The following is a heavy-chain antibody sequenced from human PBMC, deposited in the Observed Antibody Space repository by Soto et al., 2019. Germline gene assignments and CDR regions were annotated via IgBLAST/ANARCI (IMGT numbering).Heavy chain of an antibody. CDR1: GYTFTSYG. Sequence: ASVKVSCKASGYTFTSYGISWVRQAHGQGLEWMGWICAYNGNINYAQPLQGRVHMTTDTSTRTANMELRSLRSDETAVYYCARWDLRFLWNPDYYHYVMDVWGQGITVTVSS. CDR2: ICAYNGNI. V-gene: IGHV1-18*01. D-gene: IGHD3-3*01. CDR3: ARWDLRFLWNPDYYHYVMDV. J-gene: IGHJ6*02.